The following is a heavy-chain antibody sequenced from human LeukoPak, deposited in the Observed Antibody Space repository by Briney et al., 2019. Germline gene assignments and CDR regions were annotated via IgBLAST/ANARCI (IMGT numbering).Heavy chain of an antibody. CDR3: ARDRAADMVDVRFLEWLLSY. V-gene: IGHV3-30*04. CDR2: ISYDGSNK. D-gene: IGHD3-3*01. Sequence: GGSLRLSCAASGFTFSSYAMHWVRQAPGKGLEWVAVISYDGSNKYYADSVKGRFTISRDNSKNTLYLQMNSLRAEDTAVYYCARDRAADMVDVRFLEWLLSYWGQGTLVTVSS. CDR1: GFTFSSYA. J-gene: IGHJ4*02.